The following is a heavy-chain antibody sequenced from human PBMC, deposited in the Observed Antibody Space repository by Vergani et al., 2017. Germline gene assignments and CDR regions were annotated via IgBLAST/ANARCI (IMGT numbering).Heavy chain of an antibody. V-gene: IGHV7-4-1*02. J-gene: IGHJ4*02. CDR1: ADTFSNFA. CDR3: ARGDDSSGRKGDY. Sequence: QVQLVQSGAEVKKPGSSVKVSCKTPADTFSNFAISWVRQAPGQRPEWMGWINTKTGRSTYAPGFTGRFVFSLDTSVSTAHLQISGLKADDTAVYYCARGDDSSGRKGDYWGQGTLGTVSS. D-gene: IGHD3-22*01. CDR2: INTKTGRS.